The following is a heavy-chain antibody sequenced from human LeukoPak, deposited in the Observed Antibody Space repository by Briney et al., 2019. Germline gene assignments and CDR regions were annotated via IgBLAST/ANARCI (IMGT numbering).Heavy chain of an antibody. Sequence: SETLSLTCTVSGGSISSYYWSWIRQPPGKGLEWIGYIHYSGSTNYNPSLKSRVTISVDTSKNQFSLKLSSVTAADTAVYYCARVWFGELYFDYWGQGTLVTVSS. D-gene: IGHD3-10*01. CDR3: ARVWFGELYFDY. CDR2: IHYSGST. CDR1: GGSISSYY. V-gene: IGHV4-59*01. J-gene: IGHJ4*02.